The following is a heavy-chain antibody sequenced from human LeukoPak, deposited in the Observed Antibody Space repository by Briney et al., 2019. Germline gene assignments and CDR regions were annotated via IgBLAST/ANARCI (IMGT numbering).Heavy chain of an antibody. V-gene: IGHV3-23*01. CDR2: ISGSGGST. CDR3: ARGNSDAFDI. J-gene: IGHJ3*02. D-gene: IGHD4-23*01. CDR1: GFTFSSYA. Sequence: AGGSLRLSCAASGFTFSSYAMSWVRQAPGKGLEWVSAISGSGGSTYYADSVKGRFTISRDNSKNTLYLQMNSLRAEDTAVYYCARGNSDAFDIWGQGTMVTVSS.